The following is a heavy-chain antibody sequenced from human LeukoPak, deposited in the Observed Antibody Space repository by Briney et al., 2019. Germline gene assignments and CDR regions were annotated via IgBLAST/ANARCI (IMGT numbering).Heavy chain of an antibody. CDR1: GYTFTGYY. CDR3: ARVTRLDYYYMDV. J-gene: IGHJ6*03. Sequence: ASVKVSCKASGYTFTGYYMHWVRQAPGQGLEWMGGIIPIFGTANYAQKFQGRVTITADKSTSTAYMELSSLRSEDTAVYYCARVTRLDYYYMDVWGKGTTVTVSS. CDR2: IIPIFGTA. V-gene: IGHV1-69*06.